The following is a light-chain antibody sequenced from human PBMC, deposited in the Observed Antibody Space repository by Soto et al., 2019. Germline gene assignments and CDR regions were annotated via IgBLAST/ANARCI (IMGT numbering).Light chain of an antibody. J-gene: IGKJ1*01. CDR3: QQYGSSGT. CDR2: GVY. CDR1: QSVSSN. Sequence: EIVMTMSPATLSVSQGERATLSCRASQSVSSNLAWYQQTPGQAPRLLISGVYSRAAGIPDRFSGSGSGTDFTLTISRLEPEDFAAYYCQQYGSSGTFGQGTKVDTK. V-gene: IGKV3-20*01.